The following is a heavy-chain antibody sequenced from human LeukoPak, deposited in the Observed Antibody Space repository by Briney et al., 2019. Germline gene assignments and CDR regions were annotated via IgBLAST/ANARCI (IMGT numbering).Heavy chain of an antibody. Sequence: PGGSLRLSCAASGFGLSGHDMSWVRQAPGKGLEWVSAISGSGGSTYYADSVKGRFTISRDNSKNTLYLQMDSLRAEDTAVFYCARDEGSGSYLDYWGQGTLVAVSS. J-gene: IGHJ4*02. D-gene: IGHD3-10*01. CDR1: GFGLSGHD. CDR3: ARDEGSGSYLDY. CDR2: ISGSGGST. V-gene: IGHV3-23*01.